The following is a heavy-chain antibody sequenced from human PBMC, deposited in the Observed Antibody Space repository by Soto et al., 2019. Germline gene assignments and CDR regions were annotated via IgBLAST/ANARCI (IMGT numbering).Heavy chain of an antibody. CDR3: AGVWGVIPRQARFDP. V-gene: IGHV4-34*01. CDR2: INHSGST. CDR1: GGSFSGYY. D-gene: IGHD3-10*01. J-gene: IGHJ5*02. Sequence: SETLSLTCAVYGGSFSGYYWSWIRQPPGKGLEWIGEINHSGSTNYNPSLKSRVTISVDTSKNQFSLKLSSVTAADTAVYYCAGVWGVIPRQARFDPWGQGTLVTVSS.